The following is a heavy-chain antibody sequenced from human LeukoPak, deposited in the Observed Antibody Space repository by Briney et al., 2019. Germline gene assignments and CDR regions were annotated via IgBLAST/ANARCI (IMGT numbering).Heavy chain of an antibody. J-gene: IGHJ6*02. Sequence: PGGSLRLSCAASGFIFSSYWMSWVRQAPGKGXXXXXNIKQDGSEKYYVDSVKGRFTISRDNAKNSLYLQMNSLRAEDTAVYYCARLIVIPGGIDVWGQGTTVTVSS. V-gene: IGHV3-7*03. D-gene: IGHD2/OR15-2a*01. CDR3: ARLIVIPGGIDV. CDR2: IKQDGSEK. CDR1: GFIFSSYW.